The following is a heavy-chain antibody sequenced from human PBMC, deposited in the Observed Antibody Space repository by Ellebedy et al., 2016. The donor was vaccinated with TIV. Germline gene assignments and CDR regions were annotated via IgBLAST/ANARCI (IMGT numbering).Heavy chain of an antibody. J-gene: IGHJ6*02. Sequence: ASVKVSCXASGYTFTSYGISWVRQAPGQGLEWMGWISAYNGNTNYAQKLQGRVTMTTDTSTSTAYMELRSLRSDDTAVYYCATEGSDSSSWYTGQWGMDVWGQGTTVTVSS. D-gene: IGHD6-13*01. CDR3: ATEGSDSSSWYTGQWGMDV. V-gene: IGHV1-18*01. CDR1: GYTFTSYG. CDR2: ISAYNGNT.